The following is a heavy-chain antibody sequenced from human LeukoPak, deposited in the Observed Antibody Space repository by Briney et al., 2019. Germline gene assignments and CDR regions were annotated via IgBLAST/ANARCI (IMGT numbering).Heavy chain of an antibody. CDR3: ARGSHGGEYYYYGMDV. CDR2: ISSSGSTI. J-gene: IGHJ6*02. V-gene: IGHV3-11*01. D-gene: IGHD3-16*01. CDR1: RFTFSDYY. Sequence: KSGGSLRLSCAASRFTFSDYYMSWIRQAPGKGLEWVSYISSSGSTIYYADSVKGRSTISRDNAKNSLYLQMNSLRAEDTAVYYCARGSHGGEYYYYGMDVWGQGTTVTVSS.